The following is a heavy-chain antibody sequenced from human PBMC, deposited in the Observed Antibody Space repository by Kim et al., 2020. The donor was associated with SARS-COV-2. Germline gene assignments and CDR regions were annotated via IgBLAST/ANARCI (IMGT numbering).Heavy chain of an antibody. V-gene: IGHV4-34*01. CDR3: AIGRGDAFDI. CDR2: ST. J-gene: IGHJ3*02. Sequence: STNNSPTLKSRVSISLDTSKNQFSLKLSSVTAADTAVYYCAIGRGDAFDIWGQGTMVTVSS.